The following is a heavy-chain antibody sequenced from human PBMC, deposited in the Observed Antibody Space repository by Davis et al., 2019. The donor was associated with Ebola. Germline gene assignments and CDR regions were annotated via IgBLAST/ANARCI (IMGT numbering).Heavy chain of an antibody. CDR1: GYTFTSFL. CDR2: INANNGMS. J-gene: IGHJ4*02. D-gene: IGHD1-26*01. Sequence: AASVKVSCKASGYTFTSFLMNWVRQAPGQGLEWMGWINANNGMSTYAQAFRGRIVFSADTSVRTAYLKISSVQDEDTAVYYCTRDSWADQKVYDYWGQGTLVTVSS. V-gene: IGHV7-4-1*02. CDR3: TRDSWADQKVYDY.